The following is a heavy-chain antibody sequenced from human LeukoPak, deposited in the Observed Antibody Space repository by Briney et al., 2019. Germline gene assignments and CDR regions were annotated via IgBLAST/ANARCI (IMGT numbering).Heavy chain of an antibody. CDR1: GFTFSRFS. Sequence: QPGGSLRLSCAASGFTFSRFSMNWVRQAPGKGLEWLSYISTSHSTIYYADSVKGRFTISRDNAKNSLYLQMNSLRAEDTAVYYCARDFSDFWSGYYLGDNYYYMDVWGKGTTVIVSS. J-gene: IGHJ6*03. D-gene: IGHD3-3*01. V-gene: IGHV3-48*04. CDR3: ARDFSDFWSGYYLGDNYYYMDV. CDR2: ISTSHSTI.